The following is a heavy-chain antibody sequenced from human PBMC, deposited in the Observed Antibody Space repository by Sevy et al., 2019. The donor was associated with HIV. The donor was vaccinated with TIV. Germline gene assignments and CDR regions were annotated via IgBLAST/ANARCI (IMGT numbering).Heavy chain of an antibody. CDR3: AGIHDYGDYVYCFNP. Sequence: SETLSLTCAVSGGSISSGGYSWSWIRQPPGKGLEWIGYIYHSGSTYYNPSLKSRVTISVDRSKNQFSLKLSSVTAADTAVYYCAGIHDYGDYVYCFNPWGQGTLVTVSS. J-gene: IGHJ5*02. CDR1: GGSISSGGYS. V-gene: IGHV4-30-2*01. CDR2: IYHSGST. D-gene: IGHD4-17*01.